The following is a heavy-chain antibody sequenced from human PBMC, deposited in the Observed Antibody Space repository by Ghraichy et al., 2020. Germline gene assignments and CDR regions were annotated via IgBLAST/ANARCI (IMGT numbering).Heavy chain of an antibody. V-gene: IGHV3-23*01. D-gene: IGHD6-19*01. J-gene: IGHJ4*02. CDR3: AKDSSGWCIDF. CDR2: ISGSGSGT. CDR1: GFTFSNYA. Sequence: GGSLRLSCAASGFTFSNYAMSWVRQAPGKGLEGVSTISGSGSGTYYADSVKGRFTISRDSSKNTLYLQMNSLRAEDTAVYYCAKDSSGWCIDFWGQGTLVTVSS.